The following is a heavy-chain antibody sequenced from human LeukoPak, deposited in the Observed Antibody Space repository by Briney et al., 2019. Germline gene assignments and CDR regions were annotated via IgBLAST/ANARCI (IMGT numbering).Heavy chain of an antibody. CDR2: IYYSGST. J-gene: IGHJ4*02. V-gene: IGHV4-61*08. CDR1: GFSLSTSGVG. CDR3: ASGPPTGYSYVY. D-gene: IGHD5-18*01. Sequence: GSGPTLVKPTQTLTLTCTFSGFSLSTSGVGVGWIRQPPGKGLEWIGYIYYSGSTNYNPSLKSRVTISVDTSKNQFSLKLSSVTAADTAVYYCASGPPTGYSYVYWGQGILVTVSS.